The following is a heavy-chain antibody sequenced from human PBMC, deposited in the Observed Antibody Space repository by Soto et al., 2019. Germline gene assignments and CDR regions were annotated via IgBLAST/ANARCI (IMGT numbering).Heavy chain of an antibody. CDR3: VRGDADEWEVKY. D-gene: IGHD1-26*01. V-gene: IGHV4-59*01. CDR1: GGSISSYY. CDR2: IYYSGST. J-gene: IGHJ4*02. Sequence: LSLTCTVSGGSISSYYWSWIRQPPGKGLEWIGYIYYSGSTNYNPSLRGRATISVDASKNQFSLKLRSVTAADTAVYYCVRGDADEWEVKYWGQGILVTVSS.